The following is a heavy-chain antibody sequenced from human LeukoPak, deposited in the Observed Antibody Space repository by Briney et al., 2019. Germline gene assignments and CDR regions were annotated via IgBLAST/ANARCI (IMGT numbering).Heavy chain of an antibody. J-gene: IGHJ1*01. D-gene: IGHD2-21*02. Sequence: SETLSLTCTVSGGSISSSSYYWGWIRQPPGKGLEWIGSIYYSGSTYYNPSLKSRVTISVDTSKNQFSLKLSSVTAADTAVYYCARQAYCGGVCFEYFQHWGQGTLVTVSS. CDR3: ARQAYCGGVCFEYFQH. V-gene: IGHV4-39*01. CDR1: GGSISSSSYY. CDR2: IYYSGST.